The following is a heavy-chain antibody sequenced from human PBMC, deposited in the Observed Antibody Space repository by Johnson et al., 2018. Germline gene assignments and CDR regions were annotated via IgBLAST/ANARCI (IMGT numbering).Heavy chain of an antibody. CDR3: ATPLTTPTLAFDQ. Sequence: QVQLQESGGGLVKPGGSLRLSCAASGFIFTDYYMSWIRQAPGKGLEWVSYIGSDGTIIYYADSVKGRFTLSRDNAKSTVYLQMNSLRAEDTGVYFCATPLTTPTLAFDQWGQGTLVTVSS. J-gene: IGHJ4*02. D-gene: IGHD4-17*01. CDR2: IGSDGTII. V-gene: IGHV3-11*04. CDR1: GFIFTDYY.